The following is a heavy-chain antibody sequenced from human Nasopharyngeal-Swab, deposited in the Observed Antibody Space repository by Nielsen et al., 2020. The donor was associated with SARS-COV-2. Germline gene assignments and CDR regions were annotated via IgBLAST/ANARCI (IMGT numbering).Heavy chain of an antibody. CDR3: AMRYYDILTGYRRGYYYGMDV. J-gene: IGHJ6*02. V-gene: IGHV3-48*04. CDR1: GFTFSGYS. Sequence: GESLKISCAASGFTFSGYSMNWVRQAPGKGLEWVSYISSSSSTIYYADSVKGRFTISRDNAKNSLYLQMNSLRAEDTAVYYCAMRYYDILTGYRRGYYYGMDVWGQGTTVTVSS. D-gene: IGHD3-9*01. CDR2: ISSSSSTI.